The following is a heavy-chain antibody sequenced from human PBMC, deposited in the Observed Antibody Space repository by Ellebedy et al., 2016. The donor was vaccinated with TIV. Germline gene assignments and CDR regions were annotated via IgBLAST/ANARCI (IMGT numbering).Heavy chain of an antibody. V-gene: IGHV4-59*01. CDR1: GGSITNYC. D-gene: IGHD3-3*01. CDR3: ARNNITIFGEKDDFDM. CDR2: IFYSGST. Sequence: MPSETLSLTCSVSGGSITNYCWSWIRQLPGKGLEWLGFIFYSGSTNYNPSLRSRVTISRDSSKNQFSLRLTSVTAADPAVYYCARNNITIFGEKDDFDMWGQGTIVTVSS. J-gene: IGHJ3*02.